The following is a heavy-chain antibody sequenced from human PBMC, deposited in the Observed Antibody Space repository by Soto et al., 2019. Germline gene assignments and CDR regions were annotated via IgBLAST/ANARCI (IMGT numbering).Heavy chain of an antibody. V-gene: IGHV3-30*18. CDR3: AKGIWIQGYYFDY. CDR1: GFTFSSYG. Sequence: SLRLSCAASGFTFSSYGMHWVRQAPGKGLEWVAVISYDGSNKYYADSVKGRFTISRDNSKNTLYLQMNSLRAEDTAVYYCAKGIWIQGYYFDYWGQGTLVTVSS. CDR2: ISYDGSNK. D-gene: IGHD5-18*01. J-gene: IGHJ4*02.